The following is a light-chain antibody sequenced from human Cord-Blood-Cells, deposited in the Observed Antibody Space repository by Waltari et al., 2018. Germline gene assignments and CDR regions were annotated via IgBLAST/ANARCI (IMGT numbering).Light chain of an antibody. CDR2: CNN. Sequence: QSVLTQPPSASGTPGQRVTISCSGSSSNTGSNTVNWYQQLPGTAPKLLIYCNNQRPSGVPDRFSGSKSGTSASLAISGLQSEDEADYYCAAWDDSLNGPVFGGGTKLTVL. J-gene: IGLJ2*01. CDR1: SSNTGSNT. V-gene: IGLV1-44*01. CDR3: AAWDDSLNGPV.